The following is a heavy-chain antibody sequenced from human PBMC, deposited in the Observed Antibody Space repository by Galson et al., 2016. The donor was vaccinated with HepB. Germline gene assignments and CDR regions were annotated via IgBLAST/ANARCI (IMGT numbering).Heavy chain of an antibody. Sequence: ETLSLTCTVSGGSISTYYWSWIRQPPGKGLEWIGYSYYSGSTNNNPSLKSRVTISVDTSKNQFFLKLSSVTAADTAVYYCARDLYGGNVRWGQGTLVTVSS. CDR1: GGSISTYY. J-gene: IGHJ4*02. CDR2: SYYSGST. D-gene: IGHD4-23*01. V-gene: IGHV4-59*01. CDR3: ARDLYGGNVR.